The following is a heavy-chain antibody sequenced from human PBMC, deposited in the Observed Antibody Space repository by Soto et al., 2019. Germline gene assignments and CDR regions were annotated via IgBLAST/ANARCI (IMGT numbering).Heavy chain of an antibody. CDR2: IKRDGSEK. V-gene: IGHV3-7*01. CDR1: GFTFSSYW. D-gene: IGHD5-12*01. Sequence: GGSLRLSCTASGFTFSSYWMTWVRQAPGKGLEWVANIKRDGSEKNYVDSVRGRFTISRDNAKNSLFLQMFSLRAEDTAVYYCARFSEYIMASDIWGQGTMVTVSS. CDR3: ARFSEYIMASDI. J-gene: IGHJ3*02.